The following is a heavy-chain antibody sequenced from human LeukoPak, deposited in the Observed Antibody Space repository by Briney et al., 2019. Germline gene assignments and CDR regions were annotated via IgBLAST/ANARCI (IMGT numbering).Heavy chain of an antibody. CDR2: INHSGST. V-gene: IGHV4-34*01. J-gene: IGHJ4*02. Sequence: PSETLSLTCAVYGGSFSGYYWSWIRQPPGKGLEWIGEINHSGSTNYNPSLKSRVTISVGTSKNQFSLKLSSVTAADTAVYYCARESGYSGYDLRGVVGYWGQGTLVTVSS. CDR3: ARESGYSGYDLRGVVGY. D-gene: IGHD5-12*01. CDR1: GGSFSGYY.